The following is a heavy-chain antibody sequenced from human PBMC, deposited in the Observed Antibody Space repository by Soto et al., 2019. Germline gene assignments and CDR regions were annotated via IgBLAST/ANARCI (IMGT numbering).Heavy chain of an antibody. V-gene: IGHV4-4*02. D-gene: IGHD2-2*01. J-gene: IGHJ5*02. CDR3: AREEKGGYCSSTSCSTNWFDP. CDR2: IYHSGST. CDR1: SGSISSSNW. Sequence: QVQLQESGPGLVKPSGTLSLTCAVSSGSISSSNWWSWVRQPPGKGLAWIGEIYHSGSTNYNPSPKSRVSKSVDKSKNQFSLKLSSVTAADTAVYYCAREEKGGYCSSTSCSTNWFDPWGQGTLVTVSS.